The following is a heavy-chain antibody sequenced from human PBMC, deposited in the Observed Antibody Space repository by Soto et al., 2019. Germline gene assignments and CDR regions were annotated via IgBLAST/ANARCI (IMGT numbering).Heavy chain of an antibody. D-gene: IGHD2-2*01. J-gene: IGHJ6*02. CDR1: GGSISSYY. CDR3: ARDGSRYCSSTSCYSGYYYYGMDV. CDR2: IYNSGST. V-gene: IGHV4-59*01. Sequence: KTSETLSLTCTVSGGSISSYYWSWIRQPPGKGLEWIGYIYNSGSTNYNPSLKSRVTISVDTSRNQFSLKLSSVTAADTAVYYCARDGSRYCSSTSCYSGYYYYGMDVWGQGTTVTVSS.